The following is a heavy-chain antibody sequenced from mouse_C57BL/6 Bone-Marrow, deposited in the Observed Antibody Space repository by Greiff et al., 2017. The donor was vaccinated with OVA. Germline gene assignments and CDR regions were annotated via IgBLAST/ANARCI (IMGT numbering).Heavy chain of an antibody. CDR1: GYAFTNYL. Sequence: QVQLQQSGAELVRPGTSVKVSCKASGYAFTNYLIEWVKQRPGQGLEWIGVINPGSGGTNYNEKFKGKATLTADKSSSTAYMQLSSLTSEDSAVYFCARREIYYYGFDYWGQGTTLTVSS. CDR3: ARREIYYYGFDY. D-gene: IGHD1-1*01. J-gene: IGHJ2*01. CDR2: INPGSGGT. V-gene: IGHV1-54*01.